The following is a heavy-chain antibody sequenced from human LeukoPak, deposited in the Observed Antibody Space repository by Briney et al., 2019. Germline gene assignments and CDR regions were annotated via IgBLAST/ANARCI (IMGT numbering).Heavy chain of an antibody. Sequence: GGSLRLSCAASGFTFSSYAMSWVRQAPGKGLEWVSAISGSGGSTYYADSVKGRFTISRDDSKNTAYLQMNSLKTEDTAVYYCTRLRDSSGWYAGFDPWGQGTLVTVSS. CDR3: TRLRDSSGWYAGFDP. CDR2: ISGSGGST. D-gene: IGHD6-19*01. CDR1: GFTFSSYA. J-gene: IGHJ5*02. V-gene: IGHV3-23*01.